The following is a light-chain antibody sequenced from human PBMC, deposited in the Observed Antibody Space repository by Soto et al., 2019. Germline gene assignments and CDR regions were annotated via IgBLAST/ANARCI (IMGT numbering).Light chain of an antibody. CDR1: KSVRSF. CDR2: DAS. Sequence: EIVLTQSPANLSLSPGDRATLSCRASKSVRSFLAWYQQKPGQAPRLLIYDASNRATGIPARFSGSGSGTDFTLTISSLEPEDFAVYYCQQRDNWSSVTFGGGTKVEIK. V-gene: IGKV3-11*01. J-gene: IGKJ4*01. CDR3: QQRDNWSSVT.